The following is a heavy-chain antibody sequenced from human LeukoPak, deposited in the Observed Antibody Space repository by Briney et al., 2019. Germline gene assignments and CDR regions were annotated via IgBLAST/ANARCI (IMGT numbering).Heavy chain of an antibody. CDR1: GFTFSSHW. J-gene: IGHJ6*04. CDR3: ARDVGYGMDV. CDR2: INSDGSYT. Sequence: PGGSLRLSCAASGFTFSSHWMHWVRQAPGKGLVWVSHINSDGSYTSYADRVKGRFTISRDNAKNTLYLQMNSLRAVDTAVYYCARDVGYGMDVWGKGTTVTVSS. D-gene: IGHD2-15*01. V-gene: IGHV3-74*01.